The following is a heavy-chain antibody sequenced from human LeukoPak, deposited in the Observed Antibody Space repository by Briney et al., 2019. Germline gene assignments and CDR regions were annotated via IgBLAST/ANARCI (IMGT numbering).Heavy chain of an antibody. Sequence: PSETLSLTCTVSGYSISSGYYWGWIRQPPGKGLEWIGSIYHSGSTYYIPSLKSRVTISVDTSKNQFSLKLSSVTAADTAVYYCARDLIGPAAQLFVYWGQGTLVTVSS. CDR2: IYHSGST. D-gene: IGHD2-2*01. CDR1: GYSISSGYY. CDR3: ARDLIGPAAQLFVY. V-gene: IGHV4-38-2*02. J-gene: IGHJ4*02.